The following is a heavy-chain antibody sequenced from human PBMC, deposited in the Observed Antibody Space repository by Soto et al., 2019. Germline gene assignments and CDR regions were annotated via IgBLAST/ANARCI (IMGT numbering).Heavy chain of an antibody. J-gene: IGHJ4*02. CDR3: ARQKNEKALAGPFDS. D-gene: IGHD6-19*01. Sequence: GKSLKISCKGSGDSFTNYWISWVRQMPGKGLEWMGRIDPSDSYTNYSPSFQGHVTISADKSISTAYLQWTSLKASDTAMYYCARQKNEKALAGPFDSWGQGTLVTVSS. V-gene: IGHV5-10-1*01. CDR2: IDPSDSYT. CDR1: GDSFTNYW.